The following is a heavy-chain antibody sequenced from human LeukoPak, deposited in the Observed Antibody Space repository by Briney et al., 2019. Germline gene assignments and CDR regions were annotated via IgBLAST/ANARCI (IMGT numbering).Heavy chain of an antibody. CDR2: ISAYNGKT. J-gene: IGHJ6*03. Sequence: ASVKVSCKASGYTFTNYGISWVRQAPGQGLEWMGWISAYNGKTNYAQNLQGRVTMTTDTPTSTAYMELRSLRSDDAAVYYCARGVNWNDLQHDYYYYMDVWGKGTTVTISS. D-gene: IGHD1-20*01. V-gene: IGHV1-18*01. CDR3: ARGVNWNDLQHDYYYYMDV. CDR1: GYTFTNYG.